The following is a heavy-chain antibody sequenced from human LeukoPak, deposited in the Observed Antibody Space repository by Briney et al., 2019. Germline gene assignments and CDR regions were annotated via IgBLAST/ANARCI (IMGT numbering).Heavy chain of an antibody. Sequence: GGSLRLSCAASGFTFSNYWMSWVRQAPGEGLEWVANIKQDGSEKFYVDSVKGRFTISRDNSKNTLYLQMNSLRAEDTAIYYCAKDMGRWELVPGYWGQGPLVTVSS. CDR3: AKDMGRWELVPGY. J-gene: IGHJ4*02. CDR1: GFTFSNYW. V-gene: IGHV3-7*01. CDR2: IKQDGSEK. D-gene: IGHD1-26*01.